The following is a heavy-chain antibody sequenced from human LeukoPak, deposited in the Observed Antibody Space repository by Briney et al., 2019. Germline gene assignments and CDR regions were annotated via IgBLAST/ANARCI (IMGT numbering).Heavy chain of an antibody. D-gene: IGHD4-17*01. CDR1: GFTFSRYW. CDR3: ARDYDYGDYPGY. V-gene: IGHV3-74*01. CDR2: INSDGSST. Sequence: GGSLRLSCAASGFTFSRYWMHWVRQAPGKGLVWVSRINSDGSSTSYADSVKGRFTISRDNAKNSLYLQMNSLRAEDTALYYCARDYDYGDYPGYWGQGTLVTVSS. J-gene: IGHJ4*02.